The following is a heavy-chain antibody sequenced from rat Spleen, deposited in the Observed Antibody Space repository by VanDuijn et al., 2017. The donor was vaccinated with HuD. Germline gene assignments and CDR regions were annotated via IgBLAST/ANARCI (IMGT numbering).Heavy chain of an antibody. CDR3: ARYGYSSYGWFAY. D-gene: IGHD1-2*01. V-gene: IGHV5-29*01. CDR1: GFTFSNYG. Sequence: EVQLVESGGGLVQPGRSLKLSCAASGFTFSNYGMAWVRQAPTKGLEWVATISYDGSSTYYRDSVKGRFTISRDNAKSTLYLQMDSLRSEDTATYYCARYGYSSYGWFAYWGQGTLVTVSS. CDR2: ISYDGSST. J-gene: IGHJ3*01.